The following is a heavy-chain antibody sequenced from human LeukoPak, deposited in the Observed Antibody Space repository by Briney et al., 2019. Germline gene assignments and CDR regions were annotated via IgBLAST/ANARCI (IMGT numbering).Heavy chain of an antibody. CDR1: GYSISSGYY. CDR2: MYHSGNT. Sequence: SETLSLTCAVSGYSISSGYYWGWIRQPPGKGLEWIGSMYHSGNTNYNPSLKSRVTISIDTAKNQFSVKLSSVTAAATAVYYCAREIAVTGTGGFDYWGQGTLVTVSS. J-gene: IGHJ4*02. CDR3: AREIAVTGTGGFDY. D-gene: IGHD6-19*01. V-gene: IGHV4-38-2*02.